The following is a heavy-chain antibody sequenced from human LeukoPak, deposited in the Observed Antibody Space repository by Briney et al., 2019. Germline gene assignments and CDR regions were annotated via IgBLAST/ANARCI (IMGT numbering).Heavy chain of an antibody. D-gene: IGHD6-25*01. CDR3: AREVESGWFDP. J-gene: IGHJ5*02. CDR1: GFTVSSNY. V-gene: IGHV3-53*01. CDR2: IYSGGST. Sequence: GGSLRLSCAASGFTVSSNYMSWVRQAPGKGLEWVSVIYSGGSTYYADSVKGRFTNSRDNSKNTLYLQMNSLRAEDTAVYYCAREVESGWFDPWGQGTLVTVSS.